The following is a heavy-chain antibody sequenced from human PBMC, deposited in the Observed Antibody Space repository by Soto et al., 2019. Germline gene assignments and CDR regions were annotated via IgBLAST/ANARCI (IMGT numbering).Heavy chain of an antibody. J-gene: IGHJ6*02. CDR1: GYSFTSYW. CDR2: IYPGDSDT. Sequence: GESLKISCKGSGYSFTSYWIGWVRQMPGKGLEWMGIIYPGDSDTRYSPSFQGQVTISADKSISTAYLQWSSLKASDTAMYHCARLLGYCSSTSCYDYYYYGMDVWGQGTTVTVSS. CDR3: ARLLGYCSSTSCYDYYYYGMDV. D-gene: IGHD2-2*01. V-gene: IGHV5-51*01.